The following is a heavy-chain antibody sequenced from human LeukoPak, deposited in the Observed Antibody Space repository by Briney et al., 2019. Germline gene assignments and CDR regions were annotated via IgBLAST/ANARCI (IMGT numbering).Heavy chain of an antibody. J-gene: IGHJ4*02. CDR1: GGYISSYY. CDR3: ALGDCSSTSCYVFDY. D-gene: IGHD2-2*01. CDR2: IFNSGGT. Sequence: SETLSLTCTVSGGYISSYYWSWIRQPPGKGLEGFGYIFNSGGTNYNPSLKSRVTISVDTSKNQFSLKLSSVTAADTAVYFCALGDCSSTSCYVFDYWGQGTLVTVSS. V-gene: IGHV4-59*01.